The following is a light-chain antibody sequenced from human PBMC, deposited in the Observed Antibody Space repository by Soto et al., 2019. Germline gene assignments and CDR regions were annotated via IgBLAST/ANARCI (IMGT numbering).Light chain of an antibody. Sequence: DIRMTQSPSSLSASVGDRVTITCRASASISNYLNWYQQTPGKAPNLLIYAASSLQSGIPSRFSGSGSGTDFTLIISSLQPEDFATYYCQQSYITPWTFGQGTKVDIK. J-gene: IGKJ1*01. V-gene: IGKV1-39*01. CDR2: AAS. CDR1: ASISNY. CDR3: QQSYITPWT.